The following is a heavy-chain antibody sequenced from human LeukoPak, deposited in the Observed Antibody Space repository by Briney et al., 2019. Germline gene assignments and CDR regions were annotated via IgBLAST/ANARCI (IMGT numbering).Heavy chain of an antibody. V-gene: IGHV1-8*02. J-gene: IGHJ6*03. CDR1: GYTFTGYY. D-gene: IGHD3-10*01. CDR2: MNPNSGNT. Sequence: ASVKVSCKASGYTFTGYYMHWVRQAPGQGLEWMGWMNPNSGNTGYAQKFQGRVTMTRNTSISTAYMELSSLRSEDTAVYYCARVGGFPNYYYYMDVWGKGTTVTISS. CDR3: ARVGGFPNYYYYMDV.